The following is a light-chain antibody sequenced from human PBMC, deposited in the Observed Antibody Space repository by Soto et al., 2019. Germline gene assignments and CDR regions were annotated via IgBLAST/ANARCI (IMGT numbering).Light chain of an antibody. V-gene: IGLV2-14*01. CDR2: EVS. CDR1: SSDVGGYNY. J-gene: IGLJ1*01. Sequence: QSALTQPASVSGSPGQSITISCTGTSSDVGGYNYVSWYQLHPGKAPKLMVYEVSYLPSGVSSRFSGSKSANTASLTISGLQAEYEADYYCSSYASSTAYGFGTGTKLTVL. CDR3: SSYASSTAYG.